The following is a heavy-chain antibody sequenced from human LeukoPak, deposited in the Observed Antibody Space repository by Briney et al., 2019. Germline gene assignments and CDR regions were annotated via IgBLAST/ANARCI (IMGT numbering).Heavy chain of an antibody. CDR3: ARTEYCSPTSCKYASF. V-gene: IGHV3-74*01. D-gene: IGHD2-2*01. CDR1: GFTFSSYG. J-gene: IGHJ3*01. CDR2: ISSDGSST. Sequence: GRSLRLSCAASGFTFSSYGMHWVRQVPGKGLVWISQISSDGSSTNYADSVKGRFTISRDNAKNTLYLQMNSLRAEDTAVYCCARTEYCSPTSCKYASFWGQGTMVTVSS.